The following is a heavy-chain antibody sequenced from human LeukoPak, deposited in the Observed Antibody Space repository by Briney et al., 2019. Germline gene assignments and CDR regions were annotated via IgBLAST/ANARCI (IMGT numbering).Heavy chain of an antibody. CDR3: ARDQAGDVVVTANVFDY. D-gene: IGHD2-21*02. Sequence: GGSLRLSCAASGFTFNTFNMNWVRQAPGKGLEWVSSITSGGDYIYYADSVKGRFTTSRDNSKNTLYLQMNSLRAEDTAVYYCARDQAGDVVVTANVFDYWGQGTLVTVSS. CDR1: GFTFNTFN. CDR2: ITSGGDYI. V-gene: IGHV3-21*01. J-gene: IGHJ4*02.